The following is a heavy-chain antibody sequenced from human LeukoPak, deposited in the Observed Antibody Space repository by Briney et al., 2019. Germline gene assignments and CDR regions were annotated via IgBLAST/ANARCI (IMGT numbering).Heavy chain of an antibody. CDR1: GYTFTSYG. CDR3: ARGSIAVAVHAFDI. D-gene: IGHD6-19*01. Sequence: ASVKVSCKASGYTFTSYGISWVRQAPGQGLVWMGWISAYNGNTNYAQKLQGRVTMTTDTSTSTAYMELRSLRSDDTAVYYCARGSIAVAVHAFDIWGQGTMVTVSS. V-gene: IGHV1-18*01. CDR2: ISAYNGNT. J-gene: IGHJ3*02.